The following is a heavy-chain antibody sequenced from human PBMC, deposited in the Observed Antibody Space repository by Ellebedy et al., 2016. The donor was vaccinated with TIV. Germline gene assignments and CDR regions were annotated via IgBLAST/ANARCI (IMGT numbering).Heavy chain of an antibody. D-gene: IGHD1-26*01. Sequence: GESLKISCAASGFTVSSNYMSWVRQALGKGLEWVSMIYSDGRTYYIDSVKGRFTISRDNSKNTLYLQMNSLRGEDTAIYYCASGPSGSAALAQYWGQGTLVTVSS. J-gene: IGHJ4*02. CDR1: GFTVSSNY. CDR3: ASGPSGSAALAQY. CDR2: IYSDGRT. V-gene: IGHV3-53*01.